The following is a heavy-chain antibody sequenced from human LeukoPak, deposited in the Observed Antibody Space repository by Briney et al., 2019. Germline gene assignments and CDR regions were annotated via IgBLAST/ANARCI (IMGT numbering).Heavy chain of an antibody. CDR1: GYSFTSYW. CDR3: ARPGGIVGATNAFDI. J-gene: IGHJ3*02. Sequence: GESLKISCKGSGYSFTSYWIGWVRQMPGKGLEWMGIIYPDDSDTRYSPSFQGQVTISADKSISTAYLQWSSLKASDTAMYYCARPGGIVGATNAFDIWGQGTMVTVSS. V-gene: IGHV5-51*01. D-gene: IGHD1-26*01. CDR2: IYPDDSDT.